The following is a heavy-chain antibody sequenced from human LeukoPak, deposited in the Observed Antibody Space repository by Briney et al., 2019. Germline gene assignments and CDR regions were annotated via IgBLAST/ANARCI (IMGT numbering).Heavy chain of an antibody. J-gene: IGHJ6*03. CDR1: GFTFSTYY. CDR2: IYSGGST. D-gene: IGHD1-1*01. V-gene: IGHV3-53*01. CDR3: ARYNWNDSGIYYYMDV. Sequence: GGSLRLSCAASGFTFSTYYMSWVRQAPGKGLEWVSVIYSGGSTYYADSVKGRFTISRDNSKNTLYLQMNSLRAEDTAVYYCARYNWNDSGIYYYMDVWGKGTTVTVSS.